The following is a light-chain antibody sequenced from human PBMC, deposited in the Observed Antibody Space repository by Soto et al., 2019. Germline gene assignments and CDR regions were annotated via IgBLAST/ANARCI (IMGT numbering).Light chain of an antibody. CDR3: SSYTSSSTQ. CDR2: EVS. Sequence: QSALTQPASVSGSPGQSITISCTGTSSDVGVYNYVSWYQQHPGKAPKLMIYEVSNRPSGVSNRFSGSKSGNTASLTISGLQAEDEADYYCSSYTSSSTQFGGGTKLTVL. CDR1: SSDVGVYNY. V-gene: IGLV2-14*01. J-gene: IGLJ2*01.